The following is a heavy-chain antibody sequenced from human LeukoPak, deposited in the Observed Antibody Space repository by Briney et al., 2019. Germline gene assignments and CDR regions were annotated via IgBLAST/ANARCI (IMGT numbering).Heavy chain of an antibody. CDR2: ISSSSSTT. D-gene: IGHD4-23*01. CDR3: ARGGNPLLDY. CDR1: GFTFITYS. V-gene: IGHV3-48*01. Sequence: PGGSLRLSCAASGFTFITYSMNWVRQAPGKGLEWVSYISSSSSTTYYADSVKGRFTISRDNAKNSLYLQMNSLRAKDTAVYYCARGGNPLLDYWGQGALVTVSS. J-gene: IGHJ4*02.